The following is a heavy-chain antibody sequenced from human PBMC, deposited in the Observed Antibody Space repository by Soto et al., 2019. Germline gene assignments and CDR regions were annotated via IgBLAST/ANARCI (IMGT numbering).Heavy chain of an antibody. D-gene: IGHD2-21*02. J-gene: IGHJ4*02. V-gene: IGHV1-46*01. CDR1: GYTFTGYY. CDR3: AGGNCAGDCYFDY. CDR2: INSGGGNT. Sequence: QVQLVQSGTEVKKPGASVKISCKASGYTFTGYYIYWVRQAPGQGLEFMGAINSGGGNTDYAQKFQGRVILTRDTSTSTVYMELTSLRFDDTAVYYCAGGNCAGDCYFDYWGQGTLVTVSS.